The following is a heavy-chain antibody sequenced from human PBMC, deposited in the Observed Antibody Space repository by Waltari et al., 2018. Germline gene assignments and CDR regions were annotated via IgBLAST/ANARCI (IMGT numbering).Heavy chain of an antibody. CDR2: IYYSKST. CDR3: TGIVGATRAFDI. Sequence: LQLQESGPGLVKPSETLSLTCPVSGCSISSSSYYWAWTRQPPGKGLEWIGSIYYSKSTNYNPSLKSRVTISVDTSNNQFSLKLSSVTAADTAVYYCTGIVGATRAFDIWGQGTMVTVSS. D-gene: IGHD1-26*01. CDR1: GCSISSSSYY. J-gene: IGHJ3*02. V-gene: IGHV4-39*07.